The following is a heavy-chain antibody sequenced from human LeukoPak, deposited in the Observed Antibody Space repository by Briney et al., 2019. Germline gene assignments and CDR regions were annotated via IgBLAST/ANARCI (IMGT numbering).Heavy chain of an antibody. J-gene: IGHJ5*02. Sequence: ASVKVSCKASGGTFSSYAISWVRQAPGQGLEWMGGIIPIFGTANYAQKSQGRVTITADESTSTAYMELSSLRSEDTAVYYCAGSGYCSSTSCYRGIFGWFDPWGQGTLVTVSS. D-gene: IGHD2-2*02. CDR3: AGSGYCSSTSCYRGIFGWFDP. CDR1: GGTFSSYA. CDR2: IIPIFGTA. V-gene: IGHV1-69*13.